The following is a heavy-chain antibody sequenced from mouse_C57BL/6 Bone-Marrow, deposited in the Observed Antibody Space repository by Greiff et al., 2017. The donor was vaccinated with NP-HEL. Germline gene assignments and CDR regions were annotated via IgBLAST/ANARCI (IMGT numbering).Heavy chain of an antibody. CDR1: GFTFSSYA. Sequence: EVQLVESGGGLVKPGGSLKLSCAASGFTFSSYAMSWVRQTPEKRLEWVATISDGGSYTYYPDNVKGRFTISRDNAKNNLYLQMSHLKSEDTAMYYCARAPFITTVVAVDAMDYWGQGTSVTVSS. V-gene: IGHV5-4*01. CDR2: ISDGGSYT. J-gene: IGHJ4*01. CDR3: ARAPFITTVVAVDAMDY. D-gene: IGHD1-1*01.